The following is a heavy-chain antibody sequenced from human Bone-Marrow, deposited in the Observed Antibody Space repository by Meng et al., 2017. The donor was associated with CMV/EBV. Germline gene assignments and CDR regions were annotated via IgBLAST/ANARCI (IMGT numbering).Heavy chain of an antibody. Sequence: SETLSLTCTVSGGSIRSSSYYWGWIRQPPGKGLEWIGSIYYSGSTYYNPSLKSRVTISVDPSKNQFFLKLSSVTAADTAVDYCARPGYCSGGSCPKTEYNWFDPWGQGTLVTVSS. V-gene: IGHV4-39*07. CDR2: IYYSGST. CDR1: GGSIRSSSYY. CDR3: ARPGYCSGGSCPKTEYNWFDP. D-gene: IGHD2-15*01. J-gene: IGHJ5*02.